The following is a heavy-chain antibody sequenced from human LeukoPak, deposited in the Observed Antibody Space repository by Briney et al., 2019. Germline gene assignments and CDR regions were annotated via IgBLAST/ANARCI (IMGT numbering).Heavy chain of an antibody. CDR1: GYTFTSYG. Sequence: ASVKVSCKASGYTFTSYGISWVRQASGQGLEWMGWISAYNGNTNYAQKLQGRVTMTTDTSTSTAYMELRSLRSDDTAVYYCARDRGSIVGATTFDYWGQGTLVTVSS. CDR2: ISAYNGNT. CDR3: ARDRGSIVGATTFDY. J-gene: IGHJ4*02. D-gene: IGHD1-26*01. V-gene: IGHV1-18*01.